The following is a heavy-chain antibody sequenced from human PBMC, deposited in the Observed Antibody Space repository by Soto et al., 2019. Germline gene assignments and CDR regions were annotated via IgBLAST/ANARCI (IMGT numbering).Heavy chain of an antibody. D-gene: IGHD3-9*01. V-gene: IGHV1-18*01. J-gene: IGHJ6*02. CDR1: GYTFTSYG. CDR3: AGEGAGYDDGYGMDV. CDR2: ISAYNGNT. Sequence: QVQLVQSGAEVKKPGASVKVSCKASGYTFTSYGISWARQAPGQGLEWMGWISAYNGNTNYAQKLQGRVTMTTDASASTAYRERRSLRSDDTAVYYCAGEGAGYDDGYGMDVWGQGTTVTVSS.